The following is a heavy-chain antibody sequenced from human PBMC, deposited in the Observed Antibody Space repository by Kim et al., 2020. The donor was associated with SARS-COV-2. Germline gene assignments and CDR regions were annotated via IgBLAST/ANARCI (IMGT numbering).Heavy chain of an antibody. CDR3: ARAFSSYYDFWTGPIRPWFDP. CDR2: NYYSGST. V-gene: IGHV4-59*01. Sequence: SETLSLTCTVSGGSISSYYWSWIRQPPGKGLEWIGYNYYSGSTNYNPSLKSRVTISVDTSKNQFSLKLSSVTAADTAVYYCARAFSSYYDFWTGPIRPWFDPWGQGTLVTVSS. J-gene: IGHJ5*02. CDR1: GGSISSYY. D-gene: IGHD3-3*01.